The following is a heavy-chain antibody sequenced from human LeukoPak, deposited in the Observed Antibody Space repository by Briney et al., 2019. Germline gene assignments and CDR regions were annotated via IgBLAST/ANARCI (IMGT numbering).Heavy chain of an antibody. J-gene: IGHJ4*02. CDR2: IRYYGSNK. Sequence: GGSLRLSCAASGFTFSSYGMHWVRQAPGKGLEWVAFIRYYGSNKYYADSVKGRFTISRDNSKNTLYLQMNSLRAEDTAVYYCAKDAEMATMYFDYWGQGTLVTVSS. V-gene: IGHV3-30*02. CDR1: GFTFSSYG. D-gene: IGHD5-24*01. CDR3: AKDAEMATMYFDY.